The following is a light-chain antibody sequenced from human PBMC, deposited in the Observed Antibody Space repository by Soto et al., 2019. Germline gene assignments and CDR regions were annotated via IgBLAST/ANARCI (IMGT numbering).Light chain of an antibody. V-gene: IGKV1-39*01. CDR2: AAS. CDR3: QQSYSTPPYT. CDR1: QSISND. Sequence: DIQMTQSPSSLSASVGDRVTITCRASQSISNDLYWYQQKPGKAPKLLIYAASSLQGGVPSRFSGSGSGTDFTVTISSLQPEDFATYYCQQSYSTPPYTFGQGTRLEIK. J-gene: IGKJ2*01.